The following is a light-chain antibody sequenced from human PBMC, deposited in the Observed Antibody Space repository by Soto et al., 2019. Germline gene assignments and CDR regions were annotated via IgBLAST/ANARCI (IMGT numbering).Light chain of an antibody. CDR1: ISEVGGYNC. CDR3: SSFTGSNYV. Sequence: QSVLTQPASVSGSPGQSITISCTGTISEVGGYNCVSWYQQYPGKAPKLMICDVSNRPSGVSNRFSGSKSGNTASLTISGLQAEDEADYYCSSFTGSNYVFGTGTKVT. V-gene: IGLV2-14*03. CDR2: DVS. J-gene: IGLJ1*01.